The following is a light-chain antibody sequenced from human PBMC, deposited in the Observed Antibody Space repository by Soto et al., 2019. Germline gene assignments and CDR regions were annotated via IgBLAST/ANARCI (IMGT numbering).Light chain of an antibody. CDR2: EGS. J-gene: IGLJ3*02. CDR3: CSYAGSRV. CDR1: SSDVGSYNL. V-gene: IGLV2-23*01. Sequence: QSVLTQPASVSGSPGQSITISCTGTSSDVGSYNLVSWYQHHPGKAPKLMIYEGSKRPSGVSNRFSGSKSGNTASLTISGLQAEDEDEYYCCSYAGSRVFGGGTKVTVL.